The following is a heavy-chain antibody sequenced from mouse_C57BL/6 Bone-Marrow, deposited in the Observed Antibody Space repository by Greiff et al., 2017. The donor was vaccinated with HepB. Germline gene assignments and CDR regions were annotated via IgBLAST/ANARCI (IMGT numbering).Heavy chain of an antibody. CDR1: GYTFTSYC. Sequence: VQLQQSGTVLARPGASVKMSCKTSGYTFTSYCMHWVNQRPGQGLEWIGAIYPGNSDTSYNQKFKGKAKLTAVTSASTAYMELSSLTNEDSAVYYCTRSGQFITTVVADFDYWGQGTTLTVSP. CDR3: TRSGQFITTVVADFDY. CDR2: IYPGNSDT. J-gene: IGHJ2*01. V-gene: IGHV1-5*01. D-gene: IGHD1-1*01.